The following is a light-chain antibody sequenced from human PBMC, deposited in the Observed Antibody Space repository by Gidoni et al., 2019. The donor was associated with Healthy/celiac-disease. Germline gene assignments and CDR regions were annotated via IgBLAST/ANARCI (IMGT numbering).Light chain of an antibody. V-gene: IGKV1-39*01. J-gene: IGKJ4*01. CDR3: QQSYSTPPT. Sequence: SPSSLSASVGDRVTITCRASQSISSYINWYQQKPGKAPKLLIYAASSLQSGVPSRFSGSGSGTDFTLTISSLQPEDFATYYCQQSYSTPPTFGGGTKVEIK. CDR1: QSISSY. CDR2: AAS.